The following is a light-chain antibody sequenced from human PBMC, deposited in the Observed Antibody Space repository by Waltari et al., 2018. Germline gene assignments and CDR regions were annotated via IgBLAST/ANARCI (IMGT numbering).Light chain of an antibody. V-gene: IGLV2-14*03. CDR3: SSYTTSWTYV. CDR2: DVT. Sequence: QSALTQPASVSWSPGQSITISCTGTSSDIASYNYVSWYQQYPGEAPKLIIYDVTSRPSGVSSRFSGSKSGHTAFLTISGLQAEDEADFFCSSYTTSWTYVFGTGTTVNVL. CDR1: SSDIASYNY. J-gene: IGLJ1*01.